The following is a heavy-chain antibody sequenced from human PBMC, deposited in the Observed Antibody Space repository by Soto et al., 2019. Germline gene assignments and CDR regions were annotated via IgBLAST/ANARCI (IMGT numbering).Heavy chain of an antibody. CDR1: GGSISSSSYY. J-gene: IGHJ6*03. CDR3: ARRRTVTTSFDYYYYYMDV. Sequence: SETLSLTCTVSGGSISSSSYYWGWIRQPPGKGLEWIGSIYYSGSTYYNPSLKSRVTISVDTSKNQFSLKLSSVTAADTAVYYCARRRTVTTSFDYYYYYMDVWGKGTTVTVSS. CDR2: IYYSGST. D-gene: IGHD4-17*01. V-gene: IGHV4-39*01.